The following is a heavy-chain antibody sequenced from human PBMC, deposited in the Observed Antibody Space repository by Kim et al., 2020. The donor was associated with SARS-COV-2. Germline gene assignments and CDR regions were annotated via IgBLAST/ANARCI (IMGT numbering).Heavy chain of an antibody. CDR3: ARGRGPARITMVRGVIIPHPEDAFDI. J-gene: IGHJ3*02. CDR2: IYYSGST. V-gene: IGHV4-30-4*01. Sequence: SETLSLTCTVSGGSISSGDYYWSWIRQPPGKGLEWIGYIYYSGSTYYNPSLKSRVTISVDTSKNQISLKLSSVTAADTAGYYCARGRGPARITMVRGVIIPHPEDAFDIGGQGTRVTVSS. CDR1: GGSISSGDYY. D-gene: IGHD3-10*01.